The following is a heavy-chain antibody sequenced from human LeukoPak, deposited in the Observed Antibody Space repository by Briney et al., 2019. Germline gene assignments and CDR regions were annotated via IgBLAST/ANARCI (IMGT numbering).Heavy chain of an antibody. Sequence: GGSLRLSCAASGFTFSTYAMSWVRQAPGKGLEWVSTISGSGGSTFYADSVKGRFTISRDNSKNTLYLQMNSLRADDTAVYFCARGVVPTAMRYWYFDLWGRGTLVTVSS. CDR2: ISGSGGST. J-gene: IGHJ2*01. CDR3: ARGVVPTAMRYWYFDL. CDR1: GFTFSTYA. D-gene: IGHD2-2*01. V-gene: IGHV3-23*01.